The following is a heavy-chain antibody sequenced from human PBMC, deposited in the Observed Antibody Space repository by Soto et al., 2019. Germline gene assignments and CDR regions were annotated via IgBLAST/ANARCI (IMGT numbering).Heavy chain of an antibody. Sequence: GESLKISCKGSGYSFTSYWIGWVRQMPGKGLELMGIIYPGDSDTRYSPSFQGQVTISADKSISTAYLQWSSLKASDTAMYYCAREGYDILTGYYKTYYYYGMDVWGQGTTVTVSS. CDR2: IYPGDSDT. J-gene: IGHJ6*02. D-gene: IGHD3-9*01. CDR1: GYSFTSYW. V-gene: IGHV5-51*01. CDR3: AREGYDILTGYYKTYYYYGMDV.